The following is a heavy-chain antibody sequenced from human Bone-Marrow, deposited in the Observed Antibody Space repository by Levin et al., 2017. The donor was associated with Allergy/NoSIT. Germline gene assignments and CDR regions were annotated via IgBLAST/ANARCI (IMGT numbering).Heavy chain of an antibody. D-gene: IGHD5-12*01. V-gene: IGHV5-51*01. CDR2: IYPGDSDT. CDR3: ARRFSGYERLDY. CDR1: GYNFATQW. J-gene: IGHJ4*02. Sequence: GESLKISCKTSGYNFATQWIGWVRQMPGKGLEWMGIIYPGDSDTRYSPSFQGQVTISADKSIGTAYLEWTSLKASDTATYFCARRFSGYERLDYWGQGTLVIVSS.